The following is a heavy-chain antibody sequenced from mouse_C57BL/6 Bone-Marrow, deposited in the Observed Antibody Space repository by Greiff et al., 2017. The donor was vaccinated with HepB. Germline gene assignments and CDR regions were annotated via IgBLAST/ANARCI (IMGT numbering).Heavy chain of an antibody. D-gene: IGHD1-1*01. CDR3: ESPPYYYGSPYFDY. J-gene: IGHJ2*01. CDR2: INPYNGGT. CDR1: GYTFTDYY. V-gene: IGHV1-19*01. Sequence: VQLQQSGPVLVKPGASVKMSCKASGYTFTDYYMNWVKQSHGKSLEWIGVINPYNGGTSYNQKFKGKATLTVDKSSSTAYMELNSLTSEDSAVYYCESPPYYYGSPYFDYWGQGTTLTVSS.